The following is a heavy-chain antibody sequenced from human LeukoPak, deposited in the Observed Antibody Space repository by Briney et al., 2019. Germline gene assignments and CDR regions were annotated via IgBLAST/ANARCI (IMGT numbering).Heavy chain of an antibody. CDR2: IYTSGST. V-gene: IGHV4-4*07. CDR3: ARDYDILTGYYGGDAFDI. D-gene: IGHD3-9*01. Sequence: SETLSLTCTVSGGSISSYYWSWIRQPAGKGLAWIGRIYTSGSTNYNPSLKSRVTMSVDTSKNQFSLKLSSVTAADTAVYYCARDYDILTGYYGGDAFDIWGQGTMVTVSS. CDR1: GGSISSYY. J-gene: IGHJ3*02.